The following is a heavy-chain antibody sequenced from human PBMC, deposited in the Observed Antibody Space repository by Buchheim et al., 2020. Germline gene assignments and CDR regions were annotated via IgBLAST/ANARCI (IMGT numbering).Heavy chain of an antibody. J-gene: IGHJ6*02. D-gene: IGHD4-17*01. CDR3: ARDYGDWDYYYGMDV. Sequence: EVQLVESGGGLVQPGGSLRLSCAASGFTFSSYWMSWVRQAPGKGPEWVANIKQDGSEKYYVDSVKGRFTISRDNAKNSLYLQMNSLRAEDTAVYYCARDYGDWDYYYGMDVWGQGTT. CDR1: GFTFSSYW. CDR2: IKQDGSEK. V-gene: IGHV3-7*03.